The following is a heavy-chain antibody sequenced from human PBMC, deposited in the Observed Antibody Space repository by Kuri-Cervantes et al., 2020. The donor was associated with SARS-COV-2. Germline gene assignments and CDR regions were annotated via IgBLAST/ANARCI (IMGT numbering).Heavy chain of an antibody. D-gene: IGHD1-20*01. CDR1: GYTLTELS. V-gene: IGHV1-24*01. CDR2: FDPEDGET. Sequence: ASVKVSCKVSGYTLTELSMHWVRQAPGKGLEWMGGFDPEDGETIYAQKFQGRVTITADESTSTAYMELSSLRSEGTAVYYCARAGAVGITGTINWFDPWGQGTLVTVSS. J-gene: IGHJ5*02. CDR3: ARAGAVGITGTINWFDP.